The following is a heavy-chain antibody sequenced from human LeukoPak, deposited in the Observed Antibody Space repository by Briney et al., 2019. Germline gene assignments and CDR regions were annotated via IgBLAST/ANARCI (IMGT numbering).Heavy chain of an antibody. Sequence: GGSLRLSCAASRFTFSDYYMSWIRQAPGKGLEWVSYISSGGTMIYYADSVMGRFTLSRDNSQNSLFLQMNSLRAEDTAVYYCARGAYFDSSGYYLTYFDYWGQGTLVTVSS. CDR2: ISSGGTMI. CDR1: RFTFSDYY. CDR3: ARGAYFDSSGYYLTYFDY. J-gene: IGHJ4*02. D-gene: IGHD3-22*01. V-gene: IGHV3-11*01.